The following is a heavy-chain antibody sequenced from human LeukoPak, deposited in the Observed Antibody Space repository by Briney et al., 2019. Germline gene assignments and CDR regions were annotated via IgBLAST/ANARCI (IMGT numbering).Heavy chain of an antibody. V-gene: IGHV4-59*05. CDR3: ARLPDYDILTGYWGGWFDY. CDR2: IYYIGST. D-gene: IGHD3-9*01. CDR1: GGSISSYY. Sequence: SETLSLTCTVSGGSISSYYWSWIRQPPGKGLEWIGSIYYIGSTYYNPSLKSRVTISVDTSKNQFSLKLSSVTAADTAVYYCARLPDYDILTGYWGGWFDYWGQGTLVTVSS. J-gene: IGHJ4*02.